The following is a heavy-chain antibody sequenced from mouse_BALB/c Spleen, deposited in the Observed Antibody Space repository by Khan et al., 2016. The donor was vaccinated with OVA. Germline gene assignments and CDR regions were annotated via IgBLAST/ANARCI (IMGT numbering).Heavy chain of an antibody. V-gene: IGHV1-37*01. CDR3: GRGSYFYYFDY. CDR1: GYSFAGYF. Sequence: VQLKESGPELVKPGASVKISCKASGYSFAGYFMNWVKQSHGKSLEWIGRINPYNGDTFYNQKFKGKATLTVDKSSGTAHMELLSLTSEDSAVYYCGRGSYFYYFDYWGQGTTLTVSS. J-gene: IGHJ2*01. D-gene: IGHD1-1*01. CDR2: INPYNGDT.